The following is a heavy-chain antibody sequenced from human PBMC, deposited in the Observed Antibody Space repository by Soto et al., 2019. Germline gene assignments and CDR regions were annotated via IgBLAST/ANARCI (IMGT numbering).Heavy chain of an antibody. D-gene: IGHD4-17*01. CDR1: GFIFSNYC. J-gene: IGHJ4*02. V-gene: IGHV3-74*01. CDR2: IDKDGST. CDR3: VREGHGAC. Sequence: EVQLVESGGGLVQPGGSLRLSCAGSGFIFSNYCMHWVRQAPGKGLEWVARIDKDGSTDYTYSVRGRFTISRDNAENTLYLQMKSLRPEDTAACYCVREGHGACWGQGTMVTVYS.